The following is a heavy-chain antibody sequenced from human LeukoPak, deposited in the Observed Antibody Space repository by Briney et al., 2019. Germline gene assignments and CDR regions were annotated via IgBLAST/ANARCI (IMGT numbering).Heavy chain of an antibody. V-gene: IGHV1-46*01. CDR2: INPSGGST. Sequence: GASVKVSCKASGYTFTNYYMHWVRQAPGQGLEWMGIINPSGGSTSYAQKFRGRVTMTGDMSTSTDYMELSSLRSEDTAVYYCARDNSVGDYAWWFDPWGQGTLVTVSS. D-gene: IGHD1-26*01. CDR1: GYTFTNYY. CDR3: ARDNSVGDYAWWFDP. J-gene: IGHJ5*02.